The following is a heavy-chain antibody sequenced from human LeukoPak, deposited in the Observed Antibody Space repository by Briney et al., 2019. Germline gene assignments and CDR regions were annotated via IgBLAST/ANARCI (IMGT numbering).Heavy chain of an antibody. CDR1: GGSISSDNW. D-gene: IGHD4-23*01. Sequence: SETLSLTCAVSGGSISSDNWWTWVRQSPGKGLEWIGEISHSGRTNYTPSLESRVTMSVDKSKNQFSLKLSSVTAADTAVYYCAREGYGGPNAFDIWGQGTMVTVSS. CDR2: ISHSGRT. CDR3: AREGYGGPNAFDI. V-gene: IGHV4-4*02. J-gene: IGHJ3*02.